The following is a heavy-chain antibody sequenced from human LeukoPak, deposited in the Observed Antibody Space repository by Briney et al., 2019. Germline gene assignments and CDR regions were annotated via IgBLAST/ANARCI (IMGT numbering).Heavy chain of an antibody. V-gene: IGHV3-66*02. Sequence: PGGSLRLSCAASGFTVSSNYMSWVRQAPGKGLEWVSVIYSGGSTYYADSVKGRFTISRDNSKNTLYLQMNSLRAEDTAVYYCARTVDTAILDAFDIWGQGTMVTVSS. CDR2: IYSGGST. CDR3: ARTVDTAILDAFDI. D-gene: IGHD5-18*01. CDR1: GFTVSSNY. J-gene: IGHJ3*02.